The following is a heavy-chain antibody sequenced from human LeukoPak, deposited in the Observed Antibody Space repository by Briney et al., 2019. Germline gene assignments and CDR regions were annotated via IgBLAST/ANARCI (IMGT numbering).Heavy chain of an antibody. V-gene: IGHV3-23*01. D-gene: IGHD3-9*01. Sequence: GGSLRLSCAASGFTFSSYAMSWVRQAPGKGLEWVSAISGSGGSTYYADSVKGRFTISRDNAKNSLYLQMNSLRAEDTALYYCAKDLNDDILTGIDYWGQGTLVTVSS. CDR2: ISGSGGST. J-gene: IGHJ4*02. CDR3: AKDLNDDILTGIDY. CDR1: GFTFSSYA.